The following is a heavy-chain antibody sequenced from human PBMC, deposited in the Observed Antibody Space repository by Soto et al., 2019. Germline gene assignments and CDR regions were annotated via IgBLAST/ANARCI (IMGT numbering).Heavy chain of an antibody. CDR2: ISSSASHI. CDR3: ARGYTGYCSGGTCYWFDP. Sequence: EVQLVESGGGLVKPGGSLRLSCAASGFSFSSYSMNWVRQAPGKGLEWVSSISSSASHINYADSVKGRFTISRDNAKQSLYLQMNSLRAEDTAVYYCARGYTGYCSGGTCYWFDPCGQGTLVTVSS. CDR1: GFSFSSYS. D-gene: IGHD2-15*01. J-gene: IGHJ5*02. V-gene: IGHV3-21*01.